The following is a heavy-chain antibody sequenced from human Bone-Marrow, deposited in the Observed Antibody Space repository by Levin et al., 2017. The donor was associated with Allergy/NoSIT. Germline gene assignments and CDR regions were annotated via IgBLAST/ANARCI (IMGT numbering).Heavy chain of an antibody. CDR2: IFNSGNT. CDR1: GGYISSGGYY. J-gene: IGHJ5*02. D-gene: IGHD6-13*01. Sequence: SETLSLTCTVSGGYISSGGYYWSWIRQHPGKGLEWIGYIFNSGNTYYNPSLKSRVSISVDTSKNQFSLKLRSVTAADTAVYYCARRVDAAGSGVWFDPWGQGTLVTVSS. V-gene: IGHV4-31*03. CDR3: ARRVDAAGSGVWFDP.